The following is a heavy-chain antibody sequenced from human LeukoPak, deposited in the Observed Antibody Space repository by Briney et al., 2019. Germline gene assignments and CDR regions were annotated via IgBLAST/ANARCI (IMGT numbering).Heavy chain of an antibody. J-gene: IGHJ3*02. CDR1: GESFSGYY. D-gene: IGHD1-20*01. V-gene: IGHV4-34*01. CDR3: ARGVNNWNVDVFDI. Sequence: PSETLSLTCAVYGESFSGYYWTWIRQPPGKGLEWIGEINHSGSTNYNPSLKSRVTISVDTSKSQFSLKLNSVTAADTAVYYCARGVNNWNVDVFDIWGQGTMVTVSS. CDR2: INHSGST.